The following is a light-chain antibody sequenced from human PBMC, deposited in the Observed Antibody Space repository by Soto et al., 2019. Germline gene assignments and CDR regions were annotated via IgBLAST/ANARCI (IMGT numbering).Light chain of an antibody. Sequence: QSALTQPPSASGSPGQSVAISCTGTASDIGGYNFVSWYQQHPGKAPKLMIYEVNKRPSGVPDRFSGSKSGNTASLTVSGLQAEDEADYYCSYHGGTSPYVFGTGTKVTVL. CDR1: ASDIGGYNF. J-gene: IGLJ1*01. CDR2: EVN. V-gene: IGLV2-8*01. CDR3: SYHGGTSPYV.